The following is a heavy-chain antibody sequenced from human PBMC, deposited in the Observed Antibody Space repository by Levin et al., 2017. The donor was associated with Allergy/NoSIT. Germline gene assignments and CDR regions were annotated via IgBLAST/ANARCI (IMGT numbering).Heavy chain of an antibody. D-gene: IGHD2-21*02. CDR3: ARGVVVTAPGFFDL. CDR2: IKSDGSSI. Sequence: PVGSLRLSCEASGFTLSSYWMHWVRQAPGKGLVWVSRIKSDGSSISYADSVKGRFTISRDNAKNTLYLEMNSLRPEDTAVYYCARGVVVTAPGFFDLWGRGTLVTVSS. CDR1: GFTLSSYW. V-gene: IGHV3-74*01. J-gene: IGHJ2*01.